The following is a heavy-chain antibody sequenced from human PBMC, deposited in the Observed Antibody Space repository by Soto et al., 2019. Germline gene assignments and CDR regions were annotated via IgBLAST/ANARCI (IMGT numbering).Heavy chain of an antibody. CDR3: AAAPLDIVVVPGFYGMDV. CDR2: IVVGSGNT. Sequence: SVKVSCKASGFTFTSSAVQWVRQARGQRLEWIGWIVVGSGNTNYAQKFQERVTITRDMSTSTAYMELSSLRSEDTAVYYCAAAPLDIVVVPGFYGMDVWGQGTTVTVSS. CDR1: GFTFTSSA. V-gene: IGHV1-58*01. J-gene: IGHJ6*02. D-gene: IGHD2-2*03.